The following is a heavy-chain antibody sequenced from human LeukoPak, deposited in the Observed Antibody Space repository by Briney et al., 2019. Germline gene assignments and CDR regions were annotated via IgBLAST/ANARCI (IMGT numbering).Heavy chain of an antibody. J-gene: IGHJ5*02. D-gene: IGHD6-25*01. Sequence: PSETLSLTCTVSAGSIISYYWAGIRQSAGKGREWIGRSNTSGSTNYNPSLRSRVTMSVNTSKNQFSLNLTSVTAADTAVYSCAREGGDPRWLDPWGQGTLVTVSS. V-gene: IGHV4-4*07. CDR1: AGSIISYY. CDR3: AREGGDPRWLDP. CDR2: SNTSGST.